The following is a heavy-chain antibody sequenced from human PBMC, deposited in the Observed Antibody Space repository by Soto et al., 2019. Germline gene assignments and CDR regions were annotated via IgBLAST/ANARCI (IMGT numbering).Heavy chain of an antibody. D-gene: IGHD6-13*01. CDR3: ARGLGIAAAGTGAKEKYYFDY. V-gene: IGHV4-39*07. CDR1: GGSISSSSYY. J-gene: IGHJ4*02. Sequence: PSETLSLTCTVSGGSISSSSYYWGWIRQPPGKGLEWIGSIYYSGSTYYNPSLKSRVTISVDTSKNQFSLKLSSVTAADTAVYYCARGLGIAAAGTGAKEKYYFDYWGQGTLVTVSS. CDR2: IYYSGST.